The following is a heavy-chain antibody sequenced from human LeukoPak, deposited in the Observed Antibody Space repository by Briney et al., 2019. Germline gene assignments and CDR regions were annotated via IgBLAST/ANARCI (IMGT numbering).Heavy chain of an antibody. J-gene: IGHJ5*02. Sequence: GESLKISCKGSGYSFTSYWNGWVRQMPGKGLEGMGIIYPGDSDTRYSPSFQGQVTISADKSISTAYLQWSSLKASDTAMYYCARQWSCSSTSCYVSGDWFDPWGQGTLVTVSS. CDR2: IYPGDSDT. CDR3: ARQWSCSSTSCYVSGDWFDP. V-gene: IGHV5-51*01. CDR1: GYSFTSYW. D-gene: IGHD2-2*01.